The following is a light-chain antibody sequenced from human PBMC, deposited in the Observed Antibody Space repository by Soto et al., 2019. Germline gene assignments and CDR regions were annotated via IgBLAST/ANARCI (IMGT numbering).Light chain of an antibody. J-gene: IGLJ1*01. CDR1: SSDVGAYNY. CDR2: EVT. Sequence: QSALTQPASVSGSPGQSITISCTGTSSDVGAYNYVSWYQHHPGKAPKHMIYEVTNRPSGVSNRFSGSKSGNTASLTISGLQAEDEADYYCNSYTTNSNRVFGTGTKVTVL. V-gene: IGLV2-14*01. CDR3: NSYTTNSNRV.